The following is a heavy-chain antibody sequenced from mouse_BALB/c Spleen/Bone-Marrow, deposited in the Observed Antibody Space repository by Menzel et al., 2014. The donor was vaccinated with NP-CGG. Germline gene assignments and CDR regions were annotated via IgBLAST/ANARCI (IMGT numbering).Heavy chain of an antibody. V-gene: IGHV1S56*01. CDR2: IYPGDGST. Sequence: QVQLKESGPELVKPGASVKMSCKASGYTFTSYYIHWVKQRPGQGLEWIGWIYPGDGSTKYNEKFKGKTTLTADKSSSTAYMLLSSLTSEDSAIYFCAICYGYDGFAYWGQGTLVTVSA. CDR3: AICYGYDGFAY. CDR1: GYTFTSYY. D-gene: IGHD2-2*01. J-gene: IGHJ3*01.